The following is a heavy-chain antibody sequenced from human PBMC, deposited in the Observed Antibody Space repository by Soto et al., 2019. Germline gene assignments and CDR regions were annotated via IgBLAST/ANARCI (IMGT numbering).Heavy chain of an antibody. V-gene: IGHV1-69*01. CDR1: GGTFSSYA. Sequence: QVQLVQSGAEVKKPGSSVKVPCKASGGTFSSYAISWVRQAPGQGLEWMGGIIPIFGTANYAQKIQGRVTITADESTSTAYMEVSSLSSEAKAVYYCARAGVVAAAGPPLYYYGMDVWGQGTTVTVSS. CDR3: ARAGVVAAAGPPLYYYGMDV. D-gene: IGHD6-13*01. CDR2: IIPIFGTA. J-gene: IGHJ6*02.